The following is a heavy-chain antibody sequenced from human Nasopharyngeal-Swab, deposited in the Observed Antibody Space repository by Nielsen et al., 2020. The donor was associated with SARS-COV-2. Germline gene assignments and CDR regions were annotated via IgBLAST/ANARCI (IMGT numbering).Heavy chain of an antibody. CDR3: ASSPFRTTIFGVVIGNWFDP. D-gene: IGHD3-3*01. CDR2: IYYSGST. J-gene: IGHJ5*02. Sequence: SETLSLTCTVSGGSISSSSYYWGWIRQPPGKGLEWIGSIYYSGSTYYNPSLKSRVTISVDTSKNQFSLKLSSVTAADTAVYYCASSPFRTTIFGVVIGNWFDPWGQGTLVTVSS. CDR1: GGSISSSSYY. V-gene: IGHV4-39*01.